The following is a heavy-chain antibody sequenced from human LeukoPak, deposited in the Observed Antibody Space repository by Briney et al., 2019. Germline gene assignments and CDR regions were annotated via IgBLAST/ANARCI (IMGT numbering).Heavy chain of an antibody. CDR2: IYYSGST. V-gene: IGHV4-39*01. CDR3: ARQGYSYGYYFDY. CDR1: GGSISSSSYY. D-gene: IGHD5-18*01. J-gene: IGHJ4*02. Sequence: PSETLSLTCTVSGGSISSSSYYWGWIRQPPGKGLEWIGSIYYSGSTYYNPSLKSRVTISVDTSKNQFSLKLSSVTAAGTAVYYCARQGYSYGYYFDYWGQGTLVTVSP.